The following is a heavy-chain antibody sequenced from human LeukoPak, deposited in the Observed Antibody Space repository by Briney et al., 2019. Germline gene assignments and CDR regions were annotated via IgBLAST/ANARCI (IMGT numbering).Heavy chain of an antibody. J-gene: IGHJ2*01. CDR1: GGSISSSSYY. CDR3: ARGVTMIVVVIHDWYFDL. Sequence: SETQSLTCTVSGGSISSSSYYWGWIRQPPGKGLEWIGSIYYSRSTYYNPSLKSRVTISVDTSKNQFSLKLSSLTAADTAVYYCARGVTMIVVVIHDWYFDLWGRGTLVTVSS. CDR2: IYYSRST. V-gene: IGHV4-39*01. D-gene: IGHD3-22*01.